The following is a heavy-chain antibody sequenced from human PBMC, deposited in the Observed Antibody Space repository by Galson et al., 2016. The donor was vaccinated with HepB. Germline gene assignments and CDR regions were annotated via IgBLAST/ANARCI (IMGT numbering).Heavy chain of an antibody. Sequence: TLSLTCAVSGDSISSGNHYWSWIXQHPGRXLEXIGYIYYSGSTYYSPXLQSRASISLDTSKNQFSLELTSLTAADTAIYYCARGCEGSGTYYNVRLYYFFXMDVWGKGTTVTVSS. CDR1: GDSISSGNHY. J-gene: IGHJ6*03. V-gene: IGHV4-31*11. CDR3: ARGCEGSGTYYNVRLYYFFXMDV. CDR2: IYYSGST. D-gene: IGHD3-10*01.